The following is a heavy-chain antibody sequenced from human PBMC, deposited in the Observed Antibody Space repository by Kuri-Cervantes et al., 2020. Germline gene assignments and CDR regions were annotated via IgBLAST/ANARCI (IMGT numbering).Heavy chain of an antibody. CDR1: GYTFTSYG. J-gene: IGHJ3*02. CDR3: ARDGGKLELVGAFDI. D-gene: IGHD1-7*01. CDR2: ISAYNGNT. Sequence: ASVKVSCKASGYTFTSYGISWVRQAPGQGLEWMGWISAYNGNTNYAQKLQGRVTMTTDTSTSTVYMELSSLRSEDTAVYYCARDGGKLELVGAFDIWGQGTMVTVSS. V-gene: IGHV1-18*01.